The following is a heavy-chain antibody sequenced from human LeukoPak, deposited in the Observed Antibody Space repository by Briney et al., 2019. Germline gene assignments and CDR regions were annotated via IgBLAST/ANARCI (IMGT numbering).Heavy chain of an antibody. V-gene: IGHV3-23*01. Sequence: QPGGSLRLSCAASGFTFSSYAMSWVRQAPGKRLEWVSSITGSSASTYYADSVKGRFTISRDNSKNTLYLQMNSLRAEDMAVYFCAKLDYYDTHWGQGTLVTVSS. J-gene: IGHJ4*02. CDR3: AKLDYYDTH. CDR1: GFTFSSYA. CDR2: ITGSSAST. D-gene: IGHD3-22*01.